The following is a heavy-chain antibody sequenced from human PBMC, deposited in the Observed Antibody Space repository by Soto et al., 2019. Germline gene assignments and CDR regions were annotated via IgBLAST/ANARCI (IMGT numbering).Heavy chain of an antibody. CDR2: ISSSSSTI. Sequence: PGGSLRLSCAASRFTFSSYSMNWVRQAPGKGLEWVSYISSSSSTIYYADSVKGRFTISRDNAKNSLYLQMNSLRDEDTAVYYCARADNPYCSGGSCYFDYWGQGTLVTVSS. CDR1: RFTFSSYS. V-gene: IGHV3-48*02. CDR3: ARADNPYCSGGSCYFDY. D-gene: IGHD2-15*01. J-gene: IGHJ4*02.